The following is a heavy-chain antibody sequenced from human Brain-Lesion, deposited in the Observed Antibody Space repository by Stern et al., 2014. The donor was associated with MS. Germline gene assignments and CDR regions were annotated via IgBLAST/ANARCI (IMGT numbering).Heavy chain of an antibody. D-gene: IGHD2-2*01. V-gene: IGHV4-61*02. CDR1: GGSISSGGFY. Sequence: VQLVESGPGLVKPSQTLSLSCTVSGGSISSGGFYWSWIRPPAGKGLEWIGRIFNSGSTSYNPFLQRRVTLSKKTCKNQFSRRLNPRTAADTAVYYCARGRVVPGFQYYATDVWGQGTTVIVSS. CDR3: ARGRVVPGFQYYATDV. CDR2: IFNSGST. J-gene: IGHJ6*02.